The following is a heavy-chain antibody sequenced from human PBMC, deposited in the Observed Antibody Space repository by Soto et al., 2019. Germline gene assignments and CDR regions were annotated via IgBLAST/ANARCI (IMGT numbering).Heavy chain of an antibody. CDR2: INHSGST. Sequence: SETLSLTCAVYGGSFSGYYWSWIRQPPGKGLEWIGEINHSGSTNYNPSLKSRVTISVDTSKNQFSLKLSSVTAADTAVYYCARGGGGRITMVRGVRYNWFDPWGQGTLVTVAS. J-gene: IGHJ5*02. V-gene: IGHV4-34*01. D-gene: IGHD3-10*01. CDR1: GGSFSGYY. CDR3: ARGGGGRITMVRGVRYNWFDP.